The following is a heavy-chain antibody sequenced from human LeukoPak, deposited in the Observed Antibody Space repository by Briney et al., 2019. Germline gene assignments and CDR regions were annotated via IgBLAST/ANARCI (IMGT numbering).Heavy chain of an antibody. V-gene: IGHV3-23*01. D-gene: IGHD2/OR15-2a*01. CDR3: ARNVSGQYFDI. J-gene: IGHJ2*01. CDR2: ISGSGDST. Sequence: GGSLRLSCAASGFTFSSYAVNWARQAPGKGLECISAISGSGDSTHYADSVKGRFTISRDNSKNTLYLQMNSLRAEDTAVYYCARNVSGQYFDIWGRGTLVTVSS. CDR1: GFTFSSYA.